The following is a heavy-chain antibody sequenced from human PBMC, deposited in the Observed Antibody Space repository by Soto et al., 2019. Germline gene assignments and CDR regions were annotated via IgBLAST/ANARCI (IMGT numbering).Heavy chain of an antibody. CDR3: ARSIETWIQLWGEGSLDP. CDR1: GYTFTSYA. Sequence: ASVKVSCKASGYTFTSYAMHWVRQAPGQRLEWMGWINAGNGNTKYSQKFQGRVTITRDTSASTAYMELSSLRSEDTAVYYCARSIETWIQLWGEGSLDPWGQGTLVTVSS. CDR2: INAGNGNT. J-gene: IGHJ5*02. V-gene: IGHV1-3*01. D-gene: IGHD5-18*01.